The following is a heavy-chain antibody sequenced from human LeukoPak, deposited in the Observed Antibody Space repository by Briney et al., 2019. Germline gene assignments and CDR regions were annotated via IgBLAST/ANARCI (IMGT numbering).Heavy chain of an antibody. V-gene: IGHV1-2*02. CDR2: INPNSGAT. Sequence: ASVKVSCKASGYTFTAFYMHWVRQAPAQGLEWMGWINPNSGATNYAQKFQGRVTMTRDTSISTAYMELSRLRSDDTAVYYCARAHLIAAAGYNWFDPWGQGTLVTVSS. CDR3: ARAHLIAAAGYNWFDP. D-gene: IGHD6-13*01. CDR1: GYTFTAFY. J-gene: IGHJ5*02.